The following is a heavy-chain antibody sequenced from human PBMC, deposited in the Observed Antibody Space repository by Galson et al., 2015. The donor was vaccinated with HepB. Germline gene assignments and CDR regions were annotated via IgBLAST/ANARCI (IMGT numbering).Heavy chain of an antibody. Sequence: SLRLSCAASGFTFSSYGMHWVRQAPGKGLEWVAVIWYDGSNKYYADSVKGRFTISRDNSKNTLYLQMNSLRAEDTAVYYCARTGGGEDLSGSGYYYYYGMDVWGQGTTVTVSS. V-gene: IGHV3-33*01. CDR3: ARTGGGEDLSGSGYYYYYGMDV. D-gene: IGHD2-15*01. CDR1: GFTFSSYG. J-gene: IGHJ6*02. CDR2: IWYDGSNK.